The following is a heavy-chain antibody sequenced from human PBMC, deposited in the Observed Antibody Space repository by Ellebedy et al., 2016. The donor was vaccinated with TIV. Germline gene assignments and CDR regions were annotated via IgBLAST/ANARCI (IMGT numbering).Heavy chain of an antibody. Sequence: PGGSLRLSCAASGFSFSSYAMSWVRQAPGKGLEWVSGIVGSGGSRYADSVKGRFTISRDNSKNTLYLQMNSLRAEDTAVYYCARDLRGGNSGPDYWGQGTLVTVSS. CDR3: ARDLRGGNSGPDY. CDR1: GFSFSSYA. CDR2: IVGSGGSR. J-gene: IGHJ4*02. V-gene: IGHV3-23*01. D-gene: IGHD4-23*01.